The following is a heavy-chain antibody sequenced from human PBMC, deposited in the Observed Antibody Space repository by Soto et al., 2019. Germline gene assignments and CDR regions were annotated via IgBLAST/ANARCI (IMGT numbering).Heavy chain of an antibody. CDR1: GVKFSIYE. CDR3: ARDPAIYSGKFDYGLDV. D-gene: IGHD4-4*01. V-gene: IGHV3-48*03. Sequence: RVPSAVSGVKFSIYEMNWVRQDTGKGLEWVSYIGTSGKTIYYADSVRGRFTISRDNAKNSLYLQMNSLRAEDTAVYFCARDPAIYSGKFDYGLDVWGRGTTVTVSS. J-gene: IGHJ6*02. CDR2: IGTSGKTI.